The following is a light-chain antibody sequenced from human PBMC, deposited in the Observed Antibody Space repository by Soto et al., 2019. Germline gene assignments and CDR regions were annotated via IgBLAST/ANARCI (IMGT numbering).Light chain of an antibody. CDR2: GAS. Sequence: DIHLTQSPSFLSASLGDRVTITCRASQGISSYLAWYQQKPRKAPEVLIFGASTLQSGVPSRFSGSGSGTEFTLTISSLQPEDFATYYCQQLMSYPITFGQGTRLEIK. V-gene: IGKV1-9*01. J-gene: IGKJ5*01. CDR3: QQLMSYPIT. CDR1: QGISSY.